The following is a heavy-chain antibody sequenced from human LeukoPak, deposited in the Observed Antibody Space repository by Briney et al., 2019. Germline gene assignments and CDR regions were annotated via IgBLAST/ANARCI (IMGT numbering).Heavy chain of an antibody. Sequence: AGGSLRLSCAASGFTFSNYAMSWVRQAPGKGLAWVSVTSGSGGSTYYGDSVKGRFTISRDNSKNTLYMQMNSLRAEDTAVYYCAKGRGYNYWDGFDIWGQGTMVTVSS. CDR2: TSGSGGST. CDR1: GFTFSNYA. V-gene: IGHV3-23*01. D-gene: IGHD5-24*01. J-gene: IGHJ3*02. CDR3: AKGRGYNYWDGFDI.